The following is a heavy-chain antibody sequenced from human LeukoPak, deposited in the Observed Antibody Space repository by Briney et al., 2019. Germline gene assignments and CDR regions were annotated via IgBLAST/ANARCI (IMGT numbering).Heavy chain of an antibody. CDR2: IIPIFGTA. J-gene: IGHJ4*02. Sequence: SVKVSCKASGGTFSSYAISWVRQAPGQGLEWMGGIIPIFGTANYAQKFQGRVTITADESTSTAYMELSSLRSEDTAVYYCARGNLRGYPFDYWGQGTLVTVSS. V-gene: IGHV1-69*13. CDR3: ARGNLRGYPFDY. CDR1: GGTFSSYA. D-gene: IGHD3-22*01.